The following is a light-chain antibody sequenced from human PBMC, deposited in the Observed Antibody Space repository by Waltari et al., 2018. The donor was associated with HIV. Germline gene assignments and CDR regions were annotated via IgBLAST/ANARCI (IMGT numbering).Light chain of an antibody. J-gene: IGKJ2*01. CDR1: QSISSW. Sequence: DIQMTQSPSTLSASVGDRVTITCRASQSISSWLAWYQQKPGKAPKLLIQKASSLESGVPSRCSGSGSGTEFTLTISSLQPDDFATYYCQQYNSYLYTFGQGTKLEIK. V-gene: IGKV1-5*03. CDR2: KAS. CDR3: QQYNSYLYT.